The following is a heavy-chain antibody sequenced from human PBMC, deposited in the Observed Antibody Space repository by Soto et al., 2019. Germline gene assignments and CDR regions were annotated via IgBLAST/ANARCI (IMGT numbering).Heavy chain of an antibody. J-gene: IGHJ6*02. Sequence: QEQLEQSGAEVKKPGASVKVSCKASGYSFTKYDFNWVRQATGQGLEWLGWVNPISGNTENAQNFQGRVTQTVNTSTRAAFMELSSLRAGDTGIYYCATSRINMIRGVFYYGLDVWGHGTKVTVSS. D-gene: IGHD3-10*01. CDR1: GYSFTKYD. V-gene: IGHV1-8*01. CDR3: ATSRINMIRGVFYYGLDV. CDR2: VNPISGNT.